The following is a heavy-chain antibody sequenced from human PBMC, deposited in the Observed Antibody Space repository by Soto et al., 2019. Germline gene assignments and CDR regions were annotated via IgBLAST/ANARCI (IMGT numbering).Heavy chain of an antibody. Sequence: QVQLQESGPGLVKPSQTLSLTCTVSGGSISSGGYYWSWIRQHPGKGLERIGYIYYSWSTYYNTSHKSRVTISVDTSKNQSYLTLNSVTAADTAVYYCARVRYCSGGSCYPSFEPWGQGTLVTVSS. CDR2: IYYSWST. J-gene: IGHJ5*02. D-gene: IGHD2-15*01. CDR3: ARVRYCSGGSCYPSFEP. V-gene: IGHV4-31*03. CDR1: GGSISSGGYY.